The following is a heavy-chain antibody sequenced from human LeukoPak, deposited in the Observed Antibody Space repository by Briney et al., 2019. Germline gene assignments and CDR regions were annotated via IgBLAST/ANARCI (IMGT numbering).Heavy chain of an antibody. CDR3: ASVRRGFGESSKYYSYYYMDV. CDR2: IYYSGST. V-gene: IGHV4-39*01. CDR1: GGSIGSSSYY. J-gene: IGHJ6*03. D-gene: IGHD3-10*01. Sequence: SETLSLTCTVSGGSIGSSSYYWGWIRQPPGKGLEWIGNIYYSGSTYFNPSLKSRVTISVGTSKNQFSLKLSAVTAADTAVYYCASVRRGFGESSKYYSYYYMDVWGNGTTVTISS.